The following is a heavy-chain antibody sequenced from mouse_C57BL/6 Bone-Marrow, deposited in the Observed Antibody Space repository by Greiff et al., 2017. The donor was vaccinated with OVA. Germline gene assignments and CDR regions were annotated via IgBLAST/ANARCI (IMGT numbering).Heavy chain of an antibody. CDR2: INPNNGGT. CDR1: GYTFTDYN. V-gene: IGHV1-18*01. Sequence: EVKLQESGPELVKPGASVKIPCKASGYTFTDYNMDWVKQSHGKSLEWIGDINPNNGGTIYNQKFKGKATLTVDKSSSTAYMELRSLTSEDTAVYYCASVDSNYWYFDVWGTGTTVTVSS. D-gene: IGHD2-5*01. J-gene: IGHJ1*03. CDR3: ASVDSNYWYFDV.